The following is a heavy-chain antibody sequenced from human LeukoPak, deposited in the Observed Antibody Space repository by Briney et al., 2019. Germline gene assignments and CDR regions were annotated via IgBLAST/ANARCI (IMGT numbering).Heavy chain of an antibody. CDR1: GFTFSTYA. CDR3: VKAYTTSGTYSEP. D-gene: IGHD1-26*01. CDR2: IGSNGVDT. J-gene: IGHJ4*02. V-gene: IGHV3-23*01. Sequence: GGSLRLSCTASGFTFSTYAMGWARQAPGKGLEWVSGIGSNGVDTYYADSAKGRFTISRDNSKNTVYLQMNSLRAEDTALYYCVKAYTTSGTYSEPWGQGTLVTVSS.